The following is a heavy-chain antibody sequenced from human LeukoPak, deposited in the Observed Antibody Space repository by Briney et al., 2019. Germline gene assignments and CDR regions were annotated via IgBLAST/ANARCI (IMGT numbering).Heavy chain of an antibody. V-gene: IGHV4-4*07. CDR3: ARDLVTVTKGFDI. CDR2: IYPMGNT. Sequence: SETLSLTCTVSGGSISSYFWSWIRQPAGGGLEWIGRIYPMGNTDYKSSLQSRVTMSVDTSKNQFSLKLTSVTAADTAVYYCARDLVTVTKGFDIWGQGTMVSVSS. J-gene: IGHJ3*02. D-gene: IGHD4-17*01. CDR1: GGSISSYF.